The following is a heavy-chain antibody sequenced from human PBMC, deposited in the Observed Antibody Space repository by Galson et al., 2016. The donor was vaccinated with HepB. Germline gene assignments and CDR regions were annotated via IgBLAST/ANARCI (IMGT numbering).Heavy chain of an antibody. J-gene: IGHJ4*02. CDR2: MNPISGNT. CDR3: TRDLSSGTPGH. V-gene: IGHV1-8*01. CDR1: GYPFSSYD. D-gene: IGHD3-10*02. Sequence: SVKVSCKASGYPFSSYDFNWVRQAAGQGLEWMGWMNPISGNTGYAQKFQGRVTMTRNTSISTAYMELSSLRSEDTAVYYCTRDLSSGTPGHWGQGTLVTVS.